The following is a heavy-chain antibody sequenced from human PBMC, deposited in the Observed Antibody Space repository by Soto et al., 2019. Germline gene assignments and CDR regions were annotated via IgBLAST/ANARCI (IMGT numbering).Heavy chain of an antibody. D-gene: IGHD6-13*01. CDR1: GFIFSSYG. Sequence: QVQLVESGGGVVQPGRSLRLSCTASGFIFSSYGMHWVRQAPGKGLEWVAVIWYDGSNKYYADSVKGRFTISRDNSKNTLYLQMNSLRAEDTAVYYCARDRGEIAAAGTWGFDXWGQGTXVTVSS. CDR3: ARDRGEIAAAGTWGFDX. J-gene: IGHJ4*02. V-gene: IGHV3-33*01. CDR2: IWYDGSNK.